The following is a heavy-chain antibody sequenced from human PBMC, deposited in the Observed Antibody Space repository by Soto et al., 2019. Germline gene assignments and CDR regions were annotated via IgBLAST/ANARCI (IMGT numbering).Heavy chain of an antibody. CDR1: GFSLSTSEVG. D-gene: IGHD3-9*01. CDR3: AHRFDWYYFNF. CDR2: IYWDDDK. Sequence: QITLKESGPTLVKPTQTLTLTCTFSGFSLSTSEVGVGWIRQPPGKALEWLALIYWDDDKRYSPSLKSRLTXTXDTSKNQVVLTMTNMDPVDTATYYCAHRFDWYYFNFWGQGTLVTVSS. J-gene: IGHJ4*02. V-gene: IGHV2-5*02.